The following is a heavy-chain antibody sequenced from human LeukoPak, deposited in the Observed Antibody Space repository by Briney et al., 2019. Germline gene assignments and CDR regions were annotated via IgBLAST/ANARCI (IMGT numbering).Heavy chain of an antibody. D-gene: IGHD2-8*01. CDR2: ISGSGGST. CDR1: GFTVSSYA. V-gene: IGHV3-23*01. CDR3: AKSIVLLVYAIDY. Sequence: PGGSLRLSCAASGFTVSSYAMSWVRQAPGKGLEWVSAISGSGGSTYYADSVKGRFTISRDNSKNTLYLQMNSLRAEDTAVYYCAKSIVLLVYAIDYWGQGTLVTVSS. J-gene: IGHJ4*02.